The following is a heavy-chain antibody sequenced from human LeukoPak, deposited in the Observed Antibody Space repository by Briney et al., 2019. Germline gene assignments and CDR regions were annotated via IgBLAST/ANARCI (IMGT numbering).Heavy chain of an antibody. J-gene: IGHJ6*03. CDR2: IYYSGST. V-gene: IGHV4-59*01. CDR1: GGSISSYY. CDR3: AREGGSSWYSRDFYYIDV. D-gene: IGHD6-13*01. Sequence: PSETLSLTCTVSGGSISSYYWSWLRQPPGKGLEWIGYIYYSGSTNYKPSLKSRVTISVDTSKNQFSLKLSSVTAADTAVYYCAREGGSSWYSRDFYYIDVWGKGTTVTVSS.